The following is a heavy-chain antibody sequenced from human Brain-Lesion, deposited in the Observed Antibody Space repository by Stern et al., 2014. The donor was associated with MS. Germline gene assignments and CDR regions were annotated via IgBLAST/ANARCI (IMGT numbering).Heavy chain of an antibody. CDR2: FDPEDGET. Sequence: VQLVQSGAEVKKPGASVKVSCKVSGYTFTELSMHWVRQAPRKGLEWMGGFDPEDGETTDAQKFQGGVTMTEDTSTDTAYMELSSLRSEDTAVYYCATLSPGAGGNYYRHFDYWGQGTLVTVSS. V-gene: IGHV1-24*01. CDR3: ATLSPGAGGNYYRHFDY. D-gene: IGHD1-26*01. J-gene: IGHJ4*02. CDR1: GYTFTELS.